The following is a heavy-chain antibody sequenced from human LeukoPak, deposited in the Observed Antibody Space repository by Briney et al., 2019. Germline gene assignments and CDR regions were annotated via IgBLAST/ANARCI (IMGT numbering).Heavy chain of an antibody. CDR2: SSYSGSS. Sequence: SETLSLTCSVSGGSIGTNYWSWIRQVPGKGLEWIGYSSYSGSSNYSPSLKSRVTISVDTSKTQFSLYLNSVTAADTAVYYCARSDTHHIHSSSWHFDYWGQGTLVTVSS. D-gene: IGHD6-13*01. J-gene: IGHJ4*02. CDR3: ARSDTHHIHSSSWHFDY. V-gene: IGHV4-59*01. CDR1: GGSIGTNY.